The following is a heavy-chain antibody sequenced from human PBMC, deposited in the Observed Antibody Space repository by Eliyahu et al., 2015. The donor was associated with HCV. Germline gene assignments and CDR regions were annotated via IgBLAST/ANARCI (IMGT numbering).Heavy chain of an antibody. CDR2: ISSGSSTI. CDR1: GFTFSSYS. CDR3: ARDAYADYFFDY. Sequence: EVQVVESGGGLVQPGGSLRLSCAASGFTFSSYSMNWVRQAPGKGLEWISFISSGSSTIYYADSVKGRFTISRDNAKNSLFLQMYSLRAEDTAVYYCARDAYADYFFDYWGQGTLVTVSS. D-gene: IGHD4-17*01. J-gene: IGHJ4*02. V-gene: IGHV3-48*01.